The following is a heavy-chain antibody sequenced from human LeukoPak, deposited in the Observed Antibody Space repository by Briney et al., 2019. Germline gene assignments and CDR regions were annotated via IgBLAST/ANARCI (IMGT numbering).Heavy chain of an antibody. CDR2: INQDGTVK. CDR3: ARIGYSSSSLDY. V-gene: IGHV3-7*01. CDR1: GFTYSNYW. Sequence: GGSLRLSCAASGFTYSNYWMTWVRQAPGTGLEWVANINQDGTVKYYADSVKGRFATSRDNGKNPLYIQMNSLRAEDTALYYCARIGYSSSSLDYWDQGTLVTVHS. J-gene: IGHJ4*02. D-gene: IGHD6-6*01.